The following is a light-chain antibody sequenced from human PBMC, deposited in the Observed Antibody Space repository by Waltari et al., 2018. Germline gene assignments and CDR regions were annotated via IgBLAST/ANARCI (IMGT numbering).Light chain of an antibody. J-gene: IGKJ2*01. CDR2: GAS. CDR3: QQYGSSYT. V-gene: IGKV3-20*01. Sequence: EIVLTQSPGTLSLSPGERATLSCRASQSVSSSYLAWYQQKPGQAPRLLIYGASSRATGIPDRFSCSGSGTDFTITISRLEPEDFAVYYWQQYGSSYTFGQGTKLEIK. CDR1: QSVSSSY.